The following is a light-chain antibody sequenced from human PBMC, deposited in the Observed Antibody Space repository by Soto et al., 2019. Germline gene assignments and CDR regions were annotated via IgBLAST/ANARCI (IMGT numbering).Light chain of an antibody. Sequence: QTVVTQEPSLTVSPGGTVTLTCGSSTGAVTSGHYPYWFQQKPGQAPRTLIYDTSNKHSWTPARFSGSLLGGKAALTLSGAQPEDEADYYCLHSYSGARLVVFGGGTKLTVL. J-gene: IGLJ2*01. CDR2: DTS. V-gene: IGLV7-46*01. CDR3: LHSYSGARLVV. CDR1: TGAVTSGHY.